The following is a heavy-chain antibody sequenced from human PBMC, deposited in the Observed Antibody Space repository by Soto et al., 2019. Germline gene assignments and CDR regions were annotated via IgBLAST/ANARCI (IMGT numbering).Heavy chain of an antibody. D-gene: IGHD3-10*01. CDR1: GFTFSSYG. V-gene: IGHV3-30*18. CDR2: ISYDGSNK. CDR3: AKDYYGSGYNYYYGMDV. J-gene: IGHJ6*02. Sequence: AGGSLRLSCAASGFTFSSYGMHWVRQAPGKGLEWVAVISYDGSNKYYADSVKGRFTISRDNSKNTLYLQMNSLRAEDTAVYCCAKDYYGSGYNYYYGMDVWGQGTTVTVSS.